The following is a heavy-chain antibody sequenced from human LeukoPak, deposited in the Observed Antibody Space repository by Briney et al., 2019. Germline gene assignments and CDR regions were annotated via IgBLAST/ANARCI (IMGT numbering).Heavy chain of an antibody. V-gene: IGHV4-59*08. J-gene: IGHJ4*02. CDR1: GGSISSYY. D-gene: IGHD3-22*01. CDR2: IYYSGST. CDR3: ARLKKTYYYDSSGYSTFDY. Sequence: SETLSLTCTVSGGSISSYYWSWIRQPPGKGLEWIGYIYYSGSTNYNPSPKSRVTISVDTSKNQFSLKLSSVTAADTAVYYCARLKKTYYYDSSGYSTFDYWGQGTLVTVSS.